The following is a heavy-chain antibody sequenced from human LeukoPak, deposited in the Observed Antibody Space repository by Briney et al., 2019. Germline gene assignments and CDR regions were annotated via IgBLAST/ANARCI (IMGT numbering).Heavy chain of an antibody. CDR3: ARAGQAPLFIVGAYYYMDV. J-gene: IGHJ6*03. CDR1: GFTFSSYS. V-gene: IGHV3-21*01. Sequence: GGSLRLSCAASGFTFSSYSMNWVRQAPEKGLEWVSSISSSSSYIYYADSVKGRFTISRDNAKNSLYLQMNSLRAEDTAVYYCARAGQAPLFIVGAYYYMDVWGKGTTVTISS. CDR2: ISSSSSYI. D-gene: IGHD1-26*01.